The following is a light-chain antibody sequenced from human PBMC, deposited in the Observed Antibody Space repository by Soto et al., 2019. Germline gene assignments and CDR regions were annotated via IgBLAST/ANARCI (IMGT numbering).Light chain of an antibody. V-gene: IGLV2-11*01. Sequence: QSVLTQPRSVSGSPGQSVTISCTGTSSDVGGYNYVSWYQQHPGKAPKLMIYDVSKRPSGVPDRFSGSKSGNTASLVITGLQTGDEADYYCGTWDDSLVSYVFGTGTKLTVL. CDR3: GTWDDSLVSYV. CDR2: DVS. CDR1: SSDVGGYNY. J-gene: IGLJ1*01.